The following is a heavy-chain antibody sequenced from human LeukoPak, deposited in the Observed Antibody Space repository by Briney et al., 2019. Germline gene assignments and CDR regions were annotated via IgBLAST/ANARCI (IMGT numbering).Heavy chain of an antibody. D-gene: IGHD3-22*01. J-gene: IGHJ4*02. CDR2: INPNSGGT. Sequence: GASVKVSCKASGYTFTSYDINWVRQAPGQGLEWMGRINPNSGGTNYGQKFQGRVTMTRDTSISTAYMELSRLRSDDTAVYYCAREADDSSGYYAFDYWGQGTLVTVSS. V-gene: IGHV1-2*06. CDR1: GYTFTSYD. CDR3: AREADDSSGYYAFDY.